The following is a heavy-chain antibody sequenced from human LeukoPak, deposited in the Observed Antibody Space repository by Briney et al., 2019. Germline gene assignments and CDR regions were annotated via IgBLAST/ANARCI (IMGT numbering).Heavy chain of an antibody. D-gene: IGHD1-1*01. CDR1: GFTFDDYG. CDR3: ARVTGTGYYYYYMDV. J-gene: IGHJ6*03. CDR2: INWNGGST. Sequence: GGSLRLSCAASGFTFDDYGMSWVRQAPGKGLEWVSGINWNGGSTGYADSAKGRFPISRDNAKNSLYLQMNSLRAEDTALYYCARVTGTGYYYYYMDVWGKGTTVTVSS. V-gene: IGHV3-20*04.